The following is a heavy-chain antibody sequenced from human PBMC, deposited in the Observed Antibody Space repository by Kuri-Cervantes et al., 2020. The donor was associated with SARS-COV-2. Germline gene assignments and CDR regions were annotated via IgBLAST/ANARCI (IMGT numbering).Heavy chain of an antibody. V-gene: IGHV3-30-3*01. Sequence: LSLICAASGFLFGSYSMHWVRQAPGKGLEWVACLSFDGNNDYYTQSVKGRFTISRDNSNNTLFLHMDSLRGDDTAVYYCARERGPDADGFDIWGQGTMVTVSS. D-gene: IGHD3-10*01. CDR2: LSFDGNND. J-gene: IGHJ3*02. CDR3: ARERGPDADGFDI. CDR1: GFLFGSYS.